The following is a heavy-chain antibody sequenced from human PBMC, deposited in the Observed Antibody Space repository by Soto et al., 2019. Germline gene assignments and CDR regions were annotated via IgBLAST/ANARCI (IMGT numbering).Heavy chain of an antibody. CDR2: INHSGST. D-gene: IGHD6-19*01. V-gene: IGHV4-34*01. CDR1: GGSFSGYY. CDR3: ARGIEQWLVYYFDY. J-gene: IGHJ4*02. Sequence: QVQLQQWGAGLLKPSETLSLTCAVYGGSFSGYYWSWIRQPPGKGLEWIGEINHSGSTNYNPSLNSRVTISVDTSKNQFSLKLSSVTAADTAVYYCARGIEQWLVYYFDYWGQGTLVTVSS.